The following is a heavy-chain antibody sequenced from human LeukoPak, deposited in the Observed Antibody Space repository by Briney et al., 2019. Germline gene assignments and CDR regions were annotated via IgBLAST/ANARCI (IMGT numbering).Heavy chain of an antibody. J-gene: IGHJ4*02. Sequence: GGSLRLSCASSGFSFTNYAMNWVRQAPGKGLEWVSFISASGTTTHYSDSVKGRFTISRDNSKNTLFLQINSLRAEDTAAYYCAKGAQFEFWSGYTMEYFDVWGKGTLVTVSS. CDR3: AKGAQFEFWSGYTMEYFDV. CDR1: GFSFTNYA. D-gene: IGHD3-3*01. CDR2: ISASGTTT. V-gene: IGHV3-23*01.